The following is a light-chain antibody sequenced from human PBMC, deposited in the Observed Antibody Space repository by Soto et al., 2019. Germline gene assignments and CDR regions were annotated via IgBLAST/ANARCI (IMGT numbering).Light chain of an antibody. J-gene: IGKJ4*01. CDR1: QSVSSY. Sequence: EIVLTQSPATLSLSPGERATLSCRASQSVSSYLAWYQQKPGQAPRLLIYDASNRATGIPARFSGSGSGTDFTLTISSLEAEDFAVYYSQQRYNWPPLTFGGGTKVEIK. CDR3: QQRYNWPPLT. CDR2: DAS. V-gene: IGKV3-11*01.